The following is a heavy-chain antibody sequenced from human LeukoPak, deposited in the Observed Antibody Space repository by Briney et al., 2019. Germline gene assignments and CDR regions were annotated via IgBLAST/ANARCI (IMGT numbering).Heavy chain of an antibody. Sequence: PSETLSLTCIVSSGSINNHYWSWIRQPPGKGLEWIGYIYDSWNTNYNPSLQSRVTISMDASRNQFSLNLTSVTAADMAVYYCARDQIGYGLDYWGQGTLVTVSS. J-gene: IGHJ4*02. CDR3: ARDQIGYGLDY. CDR2: IYDSWNT. CDR1: SGSINNHY. D-gene: IGHD5-18*01. V-gene: IGHV4-59*11.